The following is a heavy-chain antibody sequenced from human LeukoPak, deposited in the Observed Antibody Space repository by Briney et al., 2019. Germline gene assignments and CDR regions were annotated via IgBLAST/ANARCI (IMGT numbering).Heavy chain of an antibody. CDR2: ISFDGKNQ. Sequence: GGSLRLSCAGSGFNFNHSGMHWVRQAPGKGLEWVAVISFDGKNQHYAGSVKGRFTTSRDNSKNTVYLQMNSLRPEDTAVYYCAKDLPAETKMGGFDFWGQGALVTISS. J-gene: IGHJ4*02. CDR3: AKDLPAETKMGGFDF. D-gene: IGHD4-11*01. V-gene: IGHV3-30*18. CDR1: GFNFNHSG.